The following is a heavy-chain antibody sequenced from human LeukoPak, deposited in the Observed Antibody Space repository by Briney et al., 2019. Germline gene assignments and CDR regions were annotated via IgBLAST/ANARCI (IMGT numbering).Heavy chain of an antibody. V-gene: IGHV3-30*18. J-gene: IGHJ4*02. CDR1: GFTFSSYG. Sequence: GGSLRLSCAASGFTFSSYGMHWVRQAPGKGLEWVAVISYDGSNKYYADSVKGRFTISRDNSKNTLYLQMNSLRAEDTAVYYCAKDLHGYFDYWGQGTLVTVSS. CDR2: ISYDGSNK. CDR3: AKDLHGYFDY.